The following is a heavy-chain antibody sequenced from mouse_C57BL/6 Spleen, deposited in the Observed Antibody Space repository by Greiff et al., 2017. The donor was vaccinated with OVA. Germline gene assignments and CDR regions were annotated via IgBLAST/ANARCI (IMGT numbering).Heavy chain of an antibody. J-gene: IGHJ1*03. CDR1: GFNIKNTY. Sequence: EVQLVESVAELVRPGASVKLSCTASGFNIKNTYMHWVKQRPEQGLEWIGRIDPANGNTKYAPKFQGKATITADTSSNTAYLQLSSLTSEDTAIYYCARRYGSSPRYWYFDVWGTGTTVTVSS. D-gene: IGHD1-1*01. CDR3: ARRYGSSPRYWYFDV. V-gene: IGHV14-3*01. CDR2: IDPANGNT.